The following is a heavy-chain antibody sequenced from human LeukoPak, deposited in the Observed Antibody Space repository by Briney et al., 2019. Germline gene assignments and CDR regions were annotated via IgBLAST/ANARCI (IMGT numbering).Heavy chain of an antibody. J-gene: IGHJ4*02. V-gene: IGHV3-30-3*01. D-gene: IGHD1-14*01. CDR1: GFTFSSYA. CDR3: AKDYRNYKGY. Sequence: GGSLRLSCAASGFTFSSYAMHWVRQAPGKGLEWVAVISYDGSNKYYADSVKGRFTISRDNSKNTLYLQMNSLRAEDTAVYYCAKDYRNYKGYWGQGTLVTVSS. CDR2: ISYDGSNK.